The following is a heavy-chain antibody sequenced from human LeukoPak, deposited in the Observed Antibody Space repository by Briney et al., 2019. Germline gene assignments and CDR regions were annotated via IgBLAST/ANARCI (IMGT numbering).Heavy chain of an antibody. D-gene: IGHD2-2*01. Sequence: ASVKVSCKASGYTFTSYDINWVRQATGQGLEWMGWMNPNSGNTGYAQKFQGRVTMTRNTSISTAYMELSSLRSEDTAVYYCARGYCSSTSCPYYYGMDVWGQGTTVTVSS. CDR2: MNPNSGNT. CDR3: ARGYCSSTSCPYYYGMDV. V-gene: IGHV1-8*01. CDR1: GYTFTSYD. J-gene: IGHJ6*02.